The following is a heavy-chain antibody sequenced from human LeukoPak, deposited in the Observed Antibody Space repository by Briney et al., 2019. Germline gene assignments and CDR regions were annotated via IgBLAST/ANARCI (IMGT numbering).Heavy chain of an antibody. D-gene: IGHD3-10*01. CDR2: ISGSGGST. V-gene: IGHV3-23*01. Sequence: GGSLRLSCAASGFTFSSYAMSWVRRAPGKGLEWVSAISGSGGSTYYADSVKGRFTISRDNSKNTLYLQMNSLRAEDTAVYYCANFGSGSYVGGFDYWGQGTLVTVSS. J-gene: IGHJ4*02. CDR3: ANFGSGSYVGGFDY. CDR1: GFTFSSYA.